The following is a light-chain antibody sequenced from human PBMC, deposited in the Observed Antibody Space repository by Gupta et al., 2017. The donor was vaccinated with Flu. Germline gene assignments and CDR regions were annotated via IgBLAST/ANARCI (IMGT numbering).Light chain of an antibody. CDR3: QAWDSSTQV. J-gene: IGLJ2*01. CDR2: QDS. V-gene: IGLV3-1*01. CDR1: KLGDKY. Sequence: SPGQTASITCSGDKLGDKYACWYQQKPGQSPVLVIYQDSKRPSGIPERFSGSNSGNTATLTISGTQAMDEADYYCQAWDSSTQVFGGGTKLTGL.